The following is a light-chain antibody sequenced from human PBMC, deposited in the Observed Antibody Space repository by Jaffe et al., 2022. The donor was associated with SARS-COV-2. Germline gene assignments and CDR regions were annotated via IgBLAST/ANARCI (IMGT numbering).Light chain of an antibody. CDR1: QSLLYSNGNIY. CDR3: MQGAHWPYT. V-gene: IGKV2-30*01. CDR2: KVS. J-gene: IGKJ2*01. Sequence: DVVLTQSPLSLPVIFGQPASISCRSSQSLLYSNGNIYLNWFQQRPGQSPRRLIYKVSNRDSGVPDRFSGSGSGTDFTLKITRVEAEDVGIYYCMQGAHWPYTFGQGTKLEIK.